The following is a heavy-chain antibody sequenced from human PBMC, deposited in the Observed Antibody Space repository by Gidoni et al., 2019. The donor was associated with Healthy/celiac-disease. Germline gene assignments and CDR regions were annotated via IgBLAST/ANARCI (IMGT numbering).Heavy chain of an antibody. V-gene: IGHV4-31*03. CDR1: GGSISSGGYY. J-gene: IGHJ5*02. D-gene: IGHD6-6*01. Sequence: QVQLQESGPGLVKPSQTLSLTCTVSGGSISSGGYYWSWIRQHPGKGLEWIGYIYYSGSTYYNPSLKSRVTISVDTSKNQFSLKLSSVTAADTAVYYCALRGSSSPEEGWFDPWGQGTLVTVSS. CDR3: ALRGSSSPEEGWFDP. CDR2: IYYSGST.